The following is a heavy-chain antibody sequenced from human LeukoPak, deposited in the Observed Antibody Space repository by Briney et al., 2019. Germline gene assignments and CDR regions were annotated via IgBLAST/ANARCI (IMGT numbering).Heavy chain of an antibody. V-gene: IGHV4-34*01. Sequence: SETLSLTCAVYGGSFSGYYWSWIRQPPGKGLEWIGEINHSGSTNYNPSLKSRVTISVDTSKNQISLKLSSVTAADTAVYYCARRRLLWFGESFDYWGQGTLVTVSS. J-gene: IGHJ4*02. D-gene: IGHD3-10*01. CDR1: GGSFSGYY. CDR2: INHSGST. CDR3: ARRRLLWFGESFDY.